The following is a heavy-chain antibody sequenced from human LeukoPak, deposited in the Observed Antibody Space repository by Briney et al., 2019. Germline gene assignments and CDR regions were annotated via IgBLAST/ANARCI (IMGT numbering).Heavy chain of an antibody. CDR2: IIPIFGTA. Sequence: SVKVSCKASGGTFSSYVISWVRQAPGQGLEGMGRIIPIFGTANYAQKYQGRLTITADQSTSTASMELSSLRSEDTAVYYCARDLGDSSGYYGYWGQGTLVTVSS. J-gene: IGHJ4*02. V-gene: IGHV1-69*13. CDR3: ARDLGDSSGYYGY. D-gene: IGHD3-22*01. CDR1: GGTFSSYV.